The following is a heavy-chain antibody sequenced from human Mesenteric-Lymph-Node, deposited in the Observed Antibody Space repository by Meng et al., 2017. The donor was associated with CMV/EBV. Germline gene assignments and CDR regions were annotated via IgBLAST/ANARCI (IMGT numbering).Heavy chain of an antibody. CDR1: GYTLTELS. V-gene: IGHV1-24*01. Sequence: ASVKVSCKVSGYTLTELSRHWVRQAPGKGLEWMGGFDPEDGETIYAQKFQGRVTMTEDTSTDTAYMELSSLRSDDTAVYYCARSRQLLVWFDPWGQGTLVTVSS. CDR3: ARSRQLLVWFDP. CDR2: FDPEDGET. J-gene: IGHJ5*02. D-gene: IGHD2-2*01.